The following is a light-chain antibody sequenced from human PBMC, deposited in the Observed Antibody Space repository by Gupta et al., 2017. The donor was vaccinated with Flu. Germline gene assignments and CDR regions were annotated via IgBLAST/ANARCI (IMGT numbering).Light chain of an antibody. CDR2: GSS. J-gene: IGLJ3*02. CDR3: QSYDTSLSGWV. Sequence: QSVLTQPPSVSGVPGQRVTISCTGSSSNIGAGYDVHWYQQLPGRAPKVLIYGSSNRPSGVPDRFFGSKSGISASLAITGLQAEDEADYYCQSYDTSLSGWVFGGGTK. CDR1: SSNIGAGYD. V-gene: IGLV1-40*01.